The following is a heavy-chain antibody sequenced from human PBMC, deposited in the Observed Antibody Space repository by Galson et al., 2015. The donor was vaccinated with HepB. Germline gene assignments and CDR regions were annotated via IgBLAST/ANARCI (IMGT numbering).Heavy chain of an antibody. J-gene: IGHJ4*02. D-gene: IGHD6-19*01. CDR3: AKDSSGWSHFDS. V-gene: IGHV3-9*01. Sequence: LRLSCAASGFTFDDYAMHWVRQAPGKGLEWVSGISWNSGNIHYADSVKGRFTISRDNAKNSLSLEMNSLRAEDTALYYCAKDSSGWSHFDSWGQGTVVAVSS. CDR2: ISWNSGNI. CDR1: GFTFDDYA.